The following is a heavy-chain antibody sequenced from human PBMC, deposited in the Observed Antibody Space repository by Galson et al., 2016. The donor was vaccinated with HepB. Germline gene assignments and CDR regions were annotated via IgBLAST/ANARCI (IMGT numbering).Heavy chain of an antibody. D-gene: IGHD3-22*01. J-gene: IGHJ4*02. Sequence: SLRLSCAASGFTFSTYALHWARQAPGKGLEWVAVIWHDGSNKYYADSVKGRFTISRDNSRNTVYVQINSLRAEDTAIYYCTMISWSTSSGFGFWGQGTRVTVSS. V-gene: IGHV3-33*01. CDR1: GFTFSTYA. CDR2: IWHDGSNK. CDR3: TMISWSTSSGFGF.